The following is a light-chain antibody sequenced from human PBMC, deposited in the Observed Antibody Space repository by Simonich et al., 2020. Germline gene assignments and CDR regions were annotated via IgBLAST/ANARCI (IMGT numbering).Light chain of an antibody. Sequence: QAVLTQPASLSASPGASASLTCTLRSGINVGTYRIYWYQQKPGSPPQYLLSYKSESDNQQGSGVPSRFSGSKDASANAGILLISGLQSEDEADYYCMIWHSSAWVFGGGTKLTVL. V-gene: IGLV5-45*01. CDR1: SGINVGTYR. J-gene: IGLJ3*02. CDR3: MIWHSSAWV. CDR2: YKSESDN.